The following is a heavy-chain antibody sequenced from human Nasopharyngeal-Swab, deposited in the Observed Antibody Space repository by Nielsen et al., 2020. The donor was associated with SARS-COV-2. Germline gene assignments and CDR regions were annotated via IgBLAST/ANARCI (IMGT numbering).Heavy chain of an antibody. CDR3: TGYSTIFY. J-gene: IGHJ4*02. D-gene: IGHD2-2*01. V-gene: IGHV3-49*04. CDR1: GFTFGDYA. Sequence: GGSRRLSCTTSGFTFGDYAMSWVRQAQGKGLEWVGFIRSEANGGTAEYAVSVEGRFSISRDDSKSIAYLQMNSLKTEDTAVYYCTGYSTIFYWGQGTLVTVSS. CDR2: IRSEANGGTA.